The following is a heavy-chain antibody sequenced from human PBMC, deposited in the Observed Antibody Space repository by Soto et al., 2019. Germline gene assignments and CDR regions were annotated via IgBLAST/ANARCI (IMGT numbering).Heavy chain of an antibody. D-gene: IGHD3-3*01. Sequence: PSQTLSLTCAISGDSVSSNSAAWNWIRQSPSRGLEWLGRTYYRSKWYNDYAVSVKSRITINPDTSKNQFSLQLNSVTPEDTAVYYCARVDTIFGVVSYYYYGMDVWGQGTTVTVSS. CDR3: ARVDTIFGVVSYYYYGMDV. CDR2: TYYRSKWYN. CDR1: GDSVSSNSAA. J-gene: IGHJ6*02. V-gene: IGHV6-1*01.